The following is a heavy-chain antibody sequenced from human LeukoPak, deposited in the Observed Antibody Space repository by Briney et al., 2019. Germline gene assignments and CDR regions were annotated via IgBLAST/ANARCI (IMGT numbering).Heavy chain of an antibody. V-gene: IGHV1-8*01. Sequence: SSVKVSCQASGYTFTSYDINWVRQATGQGLEWMGWMNPNSGNTGYAQKCQGRVTMTRNTSISTAYMELSSLRSDDTAMYYCAWRGPTLLGGDCSSTSCYTGGFDYWGQGTLVTVSS. D-gene: IGHD2-2*02. CDR2: MNPNSGNT. CDR1: GYTFTSYD. CDR3: AWRGPTLLGGDCSSTSCYTGGFDY. J-gene: IGHJ4*02.